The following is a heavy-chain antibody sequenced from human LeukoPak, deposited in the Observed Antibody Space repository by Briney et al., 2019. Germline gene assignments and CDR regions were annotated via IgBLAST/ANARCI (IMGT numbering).Heavy chain of an antibody. CDR2: ISTTGNTI. V-gene: IGHV3-11*01. CDR3: ARVSSTAFDH. J-gene: IGHJ4*02. Sequence: GSLRHSCAASGFTFSDYYMSWIRQAPGKGLGWVSYISTTGNTIYYADSVKGRFTISRDNAKNSLYLQMNSLRAEDTAVYYCARVSSTAFDHWGQGTLVTVSS. CDR1: GFTFSDYY. D-gene: IGHD1-26*01.